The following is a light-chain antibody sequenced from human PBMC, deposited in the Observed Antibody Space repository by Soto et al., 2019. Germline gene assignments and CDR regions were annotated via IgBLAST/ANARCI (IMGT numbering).Light chain of an antibody. CDR2: GAS. CDR1: QSVSSSY. CDR3: QQYGSSQGT. Sequence: EIFLSQSPATLXLXXVXXXXXXXXTSQSVSSSYLAWYQQKPGQAPRLLIYGASSRATGIPDRFSGSGSGTDFTLTISRLDPEDFAVYYCQQYGSSQGTFGQGTKVDIK. J-gene: IGKJ1*01. V-gene: IGKV3-20*01.